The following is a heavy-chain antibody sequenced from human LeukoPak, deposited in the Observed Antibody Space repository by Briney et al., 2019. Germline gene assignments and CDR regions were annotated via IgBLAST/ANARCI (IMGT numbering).Heavy chain of an antibody. V-gene: IGHV4-39*01. CDR3: ARHAGGIATGTRPFDY. CDR2: IYYSGST. CDR1: GASFSSSTYY. Sequence: TSETLSLTCTVSGASFSSSTYYWGWLRQPPGKGLEWIGSIYYSGSTYYNPSLKSRVTMSVDTSKNQFSLKLSSVTAADTAVYYCARHAGGIATGTRPFDYWGQGTLVTVSS. J-gene: IGHJ4*02. D-gene: IGHD6-13*01.